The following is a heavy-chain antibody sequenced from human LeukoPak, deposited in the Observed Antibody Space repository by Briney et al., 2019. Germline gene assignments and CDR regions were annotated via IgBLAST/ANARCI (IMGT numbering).Heavy chain of an antibody. V-gene: IGHV3-7*01. CDR3: ATTSGGYCDIISCYTGRFDF. CDR1: GFTFRRYW. Sequence: GWSLTLSCAASGFTFRRYWMSWVRQAPGKGLEWLANIKQDGSERYYLDFAKGRFTISRDNAKNSLFLQVDSLRVEDTAVYYCATTSGGYCDIISCYTGRFDFWGQGTLVTVSS. J-gene: IGHJ4*02. CDR2: IKQDGSER. D-gene: IGHD2-2*02.